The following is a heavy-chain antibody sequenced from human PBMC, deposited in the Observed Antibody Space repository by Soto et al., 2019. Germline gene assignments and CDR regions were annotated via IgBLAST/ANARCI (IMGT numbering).Heavy chain of an antibody. CDR1: GFTFSSYS. V-gene: IGHV3-21*01. J-gene: IGHJ5*02. CDR2: ISSSSSYI. Sequence: EVQLVESGGGLVKPGGSLRLSCAASGFTFSSYSMNWVRQAPGKGLEWVSSISSSSSYIYYADSVKGRFTISRDNAKNSLYLQMNSLRAEDTAVYYCARVPRIAARPGWFDPRGQGTLVTVSS. D-gene: IGHD6-6*01. CDR3: ARVPRIAARPGWFDP.